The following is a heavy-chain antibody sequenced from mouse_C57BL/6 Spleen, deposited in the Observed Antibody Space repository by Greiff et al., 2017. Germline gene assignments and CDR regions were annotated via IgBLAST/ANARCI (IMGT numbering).Heavy chain of an antibody. CDR2: IDPEDGET. D-gene: IGHD1-1*01. Sequence: VQLKESGAELVKPGASVKLSCTASGFNIKDYYMHWVKQRTEQGLEWIGRIDPEDGETKYAPKFPGKATITADTSSNTAYLQLSSLTSEDTAVYYCARAITAVVATDYWGQGTTLTVSS. V-gene: IGHV14-2*01. CDR1: GFNIKDYY. J-gene: IGHJ2*01. CDR3: ARAITAVVATDY.